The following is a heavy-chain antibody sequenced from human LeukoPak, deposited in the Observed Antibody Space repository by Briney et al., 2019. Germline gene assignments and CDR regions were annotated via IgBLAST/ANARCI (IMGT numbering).Heavy chain of an antibody. CDR2: ISGHAGSI. V-gene: IGHV3-23*01. CDR1: GFTFSNYA. Sequence: PGGSLRLSCAASGFTFSNYAMNWVRQAPGKGLEGVSVISGHAGSISYADSVKGRFTISRDNSKNTVYLEMNSLRTEDTAVYYCAKSIVVVSAKGDYFDYWGQGSLVSVSS. D-gene: IGHD2-21*01. J-gene: IGHJ4*02. CDR3: AKSIVVVSAKGDYFDY.